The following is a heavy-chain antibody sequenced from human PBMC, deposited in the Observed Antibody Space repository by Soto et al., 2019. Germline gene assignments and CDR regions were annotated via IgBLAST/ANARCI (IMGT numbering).Heavy chain of an antibody. CDR3: ATGGIAVAGTYAFDI. CDR2: FDPEDGET. Sequence: ASVKVSCKVSGYTLTELSMHWVRQAPGKGLDWMGGFDPEDGETIYAQKFQGRVTMTEDTSTDTAYMELSSLRSEDTAVYYCATGGIAVAGTYAFDIWGQGTMVTVSS. D-gene: IGHD6-19*01. J-gene: IGHJ3*02. CDR1: GYTLTELS. V-gene: IGHV1-24*01.